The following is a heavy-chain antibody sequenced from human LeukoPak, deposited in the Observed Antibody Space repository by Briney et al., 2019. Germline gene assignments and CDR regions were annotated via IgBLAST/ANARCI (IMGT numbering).Heavy chain of an antibody. J-gene: IGHJ5*02. CDR1: GYTFTDYY. Sequence: ASVKVSCKTSGYTFTDYYIHWVRQAPGQGLEWMGWINTKTGRTSFARTFQGRVTMTRDPSITTVYMDMARLTSDDTAIYFCARADFIDAGPYLIAPWGQGTLVTVSP. CDR2: INTKTGRT. V-gene: IGHV1-2*02. CDR3: ARADFIDAGPYLIAP. D-gene: IGHD3-3*01.